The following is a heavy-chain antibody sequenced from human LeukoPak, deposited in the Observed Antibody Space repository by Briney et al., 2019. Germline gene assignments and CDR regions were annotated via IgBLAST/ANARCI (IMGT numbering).Heavy chain of an antibody. V-gene: IGHV4-39*01. D-gene: IGHD4-11*01. CDR1: GGSISSSSYY. J-gene: IGHJ6*03. Sequence: SVTLSLTCTVSGGSISSSSYYWGWIRQPPGKRLEWIGTIYYSGSTHYNPSLKSRVTISVDTSKNQFSLNLSSVTAACTAVYYCARHHSMGMDYYYYMDVWGKGTTVTVSS. CDR3: ARHHSMGMDYYYYMDV. CDR2: IYYSGST.